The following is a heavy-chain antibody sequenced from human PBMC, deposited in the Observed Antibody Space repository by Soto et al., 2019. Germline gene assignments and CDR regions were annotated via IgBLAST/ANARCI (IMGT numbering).Heavy chain of an antibody. CDR1: GFTFSSYA. J-gene: IGHJ6*02. CDR2: ISGSGGST. CDR3: AKNNDYGDYRGSYYYGMDV. Sequence: GGSLRLSCASSGFTFSSYAMSWVRQAPGKGLEWVSAISGSGGSTYYADSVKGRFTISRDNSKNTLYLQMNSLRAEDTAVYYCAKNNDYGDYRGSYYYGMDVWGQGTTVTVSS. D-gene: IGHD4-17*01. V-gene: IGHV3-23*01.